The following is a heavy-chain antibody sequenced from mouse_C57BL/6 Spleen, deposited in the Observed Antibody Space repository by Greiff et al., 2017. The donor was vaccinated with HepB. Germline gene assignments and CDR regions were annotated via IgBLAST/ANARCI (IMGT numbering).Heavy chain of an antibody. Sequence: QVQLQQPGAELVRPGTSVSLSCTASGYTFTSYWVHWVQQRPGQGLEWIGVIDPSDSYTNYNPKFKGKATLNVDTSSRTAYMQLSSLTSEDSAVYDCAGDDEPLYAMDYWGQGTSVTVSS. CDR1: GYTFTSYW. CDR3: AGDDEPLYAMDY. D-gene: IGHD2-13*01. V-gene: IGHV1-59*01. CDR2: IDPSDSYT. J-gene: IGHJ4*01.